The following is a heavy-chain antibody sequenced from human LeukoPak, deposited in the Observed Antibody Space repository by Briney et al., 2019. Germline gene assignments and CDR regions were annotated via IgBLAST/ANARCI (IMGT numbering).Heavy chain of an antibody. Sequence: PSETLSLTCTVSGGSISSSSYYWGWIRQPPGKGLEWIGSIYYSGSTYYNPSLKSRVTISVDTSKNQFSLKLSSVTAADTAVYYCARLRVRVEYQPRPERWFDPWGQGTLVTVSS. CDR2: IYYSGST. CDR1: GGSISSSSYY. V-gene: IGHV4-39*01. CDR3: ARLRVRVEYQPRPERWFDP. D-gene: IGHD2-2*01. J-gene: IGHJ5*02.